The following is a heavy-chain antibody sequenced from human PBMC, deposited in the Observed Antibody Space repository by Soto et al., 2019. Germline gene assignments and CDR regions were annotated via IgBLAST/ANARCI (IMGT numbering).Heavy chain of an antibody. CDR1: GGTFSSYA. V-gene: IGHV1-69*01. Sequence: QVQLVQSGAEVKKPGSSVKVSCKASGGTFSSYAISWVRQAPGQGLDWMGGIIPIFGTANYAQKFQGRVTITADESTSTAYMELSSLRSEDTAVYYCARYCSSTSCPYYYYYGMDVWGQGTTVTVSS. J-gene: IGHJ6*02. CDR3: ARYCSSTSCPYYYYYGMDV. D-gene: IGHD2-2*01. CDR2: IIPIFGTA.